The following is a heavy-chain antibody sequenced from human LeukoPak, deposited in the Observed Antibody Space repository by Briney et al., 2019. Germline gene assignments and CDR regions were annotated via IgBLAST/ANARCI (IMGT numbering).Heavy chain of an antibody. J-gene: IGHJ4*02. CDR1: GYRFTTYW. CDR2: IYPGDSDT. Sequence: GESLKISCKVSGYRFTTYWIGGVRQMPGKGLEWMGVIYPGDSDTTYSPSCQGQVTISVDKSISTAYLQWSSLEDSDAAIYSCARPDYDSSGYYGGSYFDNWGQGTLVTVSS. D-gene: IGHD3-22*01. V-gene: IGHV5-51*01. CDR3: ARPDYDSSGYYGGSYFDN.